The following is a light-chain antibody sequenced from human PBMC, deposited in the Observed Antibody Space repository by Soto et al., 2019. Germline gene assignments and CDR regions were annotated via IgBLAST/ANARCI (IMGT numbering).Light chain of an antibody. CDR2: GAS. J-gene: IGKJ2*01. CDR3: QQYNNWPPYT. Sequence: EIVMTQSPATLSVSPGERATLSCRASRSVSSNLAWYQQKPGQAPRLLIYGASTRATGIPARFSGSGSGTEFTLIISSLQSEDFAVYYCQQYNNWPPYTFGQGTKLEIK. V-gene: IGKV3-15*01. CDR1: RSVSSN.